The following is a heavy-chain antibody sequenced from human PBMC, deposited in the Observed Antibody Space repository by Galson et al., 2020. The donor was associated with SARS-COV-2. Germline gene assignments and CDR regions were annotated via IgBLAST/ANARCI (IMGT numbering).Heavy chain of an antibody. V-gene: IGHV1-46*01. CDR2: INPTGGGT. D-gene: IGHD4-4*01. Sequence: ASVKVSCKASGYTFTSYYTHWMRQAPGQGLEWMGIINPTGGGTTYAQKFQGRVTMTRDTSTSTVYMELSSLRSEDTAVYYCARDSQGGNDYNYLLFWGQGTLVTVSS. CDR3: ARDSQGGNDYNYLLF. J-gene: IGHJ4*02. CDR1: GYTFTSYY.